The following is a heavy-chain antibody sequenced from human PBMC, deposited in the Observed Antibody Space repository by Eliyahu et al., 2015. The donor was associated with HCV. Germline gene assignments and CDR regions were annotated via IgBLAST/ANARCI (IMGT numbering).Heavy chain of an antibody. J-gene: IGHJ4*02. V-gene: IGHV1-69*04. Sequence: QVQLVQSGAEVKKPGSSVKVSCEASGGXFSSYGISWVRQAPGQGLEWVGRIIPILGITNYAQRFQGRVTITADIFTSTAYMELSSLRSEDTAVYYCARDGGSYSGMITFGEVTVMAYWGQGTLVTVSS. CDR2: IIPILGIT. CDR1: GGXFSSYG. CDR3: ARDGGSYSGMITFGEVTVMAY. D-gene: IGHD3-16*02.